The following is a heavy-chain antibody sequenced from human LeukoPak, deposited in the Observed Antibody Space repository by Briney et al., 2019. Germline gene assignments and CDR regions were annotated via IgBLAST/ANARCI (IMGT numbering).Heavy chain of an antibody. CDR1: GGSISSGGYY. CDR3: ARVGPGVVISPKKNWFDP. Sequence: SETLSLTCTVSGGSISSGGYYWSWIRQHPGTGLEWIGYIYYSGSTYYSPSLKSRVTISVDTSKNQFSLKLSSVTAADTAVYYCARVGPGVVISPKKNWFDPWGQGTLVTVSS. J-gene: IGHJ5*02. CDR2: IYYSGST. V-gene: IGHV4-31*03. D-gene: IGHD3-3*01.